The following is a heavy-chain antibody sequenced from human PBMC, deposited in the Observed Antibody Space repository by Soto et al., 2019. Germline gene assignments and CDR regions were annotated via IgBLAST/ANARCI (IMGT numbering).Heavy chain of an antibody. CDR3: ARVSYPDIVVPYWYYYYMDV. J-gene: IGHJ6*03. CDR2: IYYRGST. D-gene: IGHD2-2*01. CDR1: GGSISSGGYY. V-gene: IGHV4-31*03. Sequence: QLQLQESGPGLVKPSQTLSLTCTVSGGSISSGGYYWSWILQHPGKGLDVIVYIYYRGSTYYNPVLKSRVTISVDTSKNQFSLKLSSVTAADTAVYYCARVSYPDIVVPYWYYYYMDVWGKGTTVTVSS.